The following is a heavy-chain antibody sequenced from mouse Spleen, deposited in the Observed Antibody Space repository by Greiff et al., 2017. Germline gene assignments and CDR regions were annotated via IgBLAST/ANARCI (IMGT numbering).Heavy chain of an antibody. CDR2: ISSGGGNT. CDR3: ARKYDGYFGYFDY. D-gene: IGHD2-3*01. CDR1: GFTFSSYA. V-gene: IGHV5-9*04. Sequence: EVKLMESGGGLVKLGGSLKLSCAASGFTFSSYAMSWVRQTPEKRLEWVATISSGGGNTYYPDSVKGRFTISRDNAKNTLYLQMSSLKSEDTAMYYCARKYDGYFGYFDYWGQGTTLTVSS. J-gene: IGHJ2*01.